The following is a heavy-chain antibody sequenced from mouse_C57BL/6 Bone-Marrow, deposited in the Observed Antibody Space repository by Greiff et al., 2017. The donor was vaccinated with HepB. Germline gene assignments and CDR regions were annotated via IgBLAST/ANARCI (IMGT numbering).Heavy chain of an antibody. CDR2: ISSGGSYT. CDR3: ARPQYDFAWFAY. J-gene: IGHJ3*01. Sequence: EVHLVESGGDLVKPGGSLKLSCAASGFTFSSYGMSWVRQTPDKRLEWVATISSGGSYTYYPDSVKGRFTISRDNAKNSRYLQMSSLKSEDTAMYYCARPQYDFAWFAYWCQGTLVTVSA. D-gene: IGHD2-4*01. V-gene: IGHV5-6*01. CDR1: GFTFSSYG.